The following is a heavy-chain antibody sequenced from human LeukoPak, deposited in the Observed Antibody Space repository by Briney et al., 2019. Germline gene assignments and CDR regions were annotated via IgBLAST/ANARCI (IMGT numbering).Heavy chain of an antibody. J-gene: IGHJ4*02. CDR2: IIPIFGTA. D-gene: IGHD1-7*01. Sequence: GASVKVSCKASGGTFSSYAISWVRQAPGQGLEWTGGIIPIFGTANYAQKFQGRVTITTDESTSTAYMELSSLRSEDTAVYYCARGDNWNSVFFDYWGQGTLVTVSS. CDR1: GGTFSSYA. CDR3: ARGDNWNSVFFDY. V-gene: IGHV1-69*05.